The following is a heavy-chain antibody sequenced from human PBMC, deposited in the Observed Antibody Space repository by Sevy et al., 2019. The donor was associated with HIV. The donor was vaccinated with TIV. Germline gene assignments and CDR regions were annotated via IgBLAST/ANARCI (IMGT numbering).Heavy chain of an antibody. CDR1: TFTLSSYA. J-gene: IGHJ4*02. Sequence: GGSLRLSCAASTFTLSSYAMHWVRQAPGKGLEWVAVISFDGSIQSYADSVKGRFTISRDNSKNTLYLQMNSLTAEDTALYYCARSQTHIVADFFDYWGQGTLVTVSS. CDR3: ARSQTHIVADFFDY. CDR2: ISFDGSIQ. V-gene: IGHV3-30*04. D-gene: IGHD2-21*01.